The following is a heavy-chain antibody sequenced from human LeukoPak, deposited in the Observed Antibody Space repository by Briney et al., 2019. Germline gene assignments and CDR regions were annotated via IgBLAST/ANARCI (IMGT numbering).Heavy chain of an antibody. Sequence: GGSLRLSCAASGFIFSNYVMHWVRQPPGKGLEWVAVISYDGSNKYYADSVKGRFTISRDNSKNTLYLQMNSLRAEDTAVYYCAKTQTFTYYYGSGFNWFDPWGQGTLVTVSS. D-gene: IGHD3-10*01. V-gene: IGHV3-30-3*02. CDR3: AKTQTFTYYYGSGFNWFDP. CDR2: ISYDGSNK. J-gene: IGHJ5*02. CDR1: GFIFSNYV.